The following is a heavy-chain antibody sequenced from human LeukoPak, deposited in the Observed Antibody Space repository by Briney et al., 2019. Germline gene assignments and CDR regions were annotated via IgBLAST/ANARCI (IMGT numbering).Heavy chain of an antibody. V-gene: IGHV1-18*01. J-gene: IGHJ4*02. Sequence: ASVKVSCKASGYTFTSYGISWVRQAPGQGLGWMGWISAYNGNTNYAQKLQGRVTMTTDTSTSTAYMELWSLGSDDTALYYCARDHYTAAAFADYWGQGTLVTVSS. CDR2: ISAYNGNT. D-gene: IGHD6-13*01. CDR1: GYTFTSYG. CDR3: ARDHYTAAAFADY.